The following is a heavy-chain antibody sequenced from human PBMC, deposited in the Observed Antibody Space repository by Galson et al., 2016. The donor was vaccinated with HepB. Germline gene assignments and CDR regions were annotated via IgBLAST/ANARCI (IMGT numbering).Heavy chain of an antibody. CDR1: GFTFSDYY. Sequence: SLRLSCAVSGFTFSDYYVCWIRQAPGKGLEWLSYISDDSTYIYYADSVKGRFTISRDNAKNSLFLQMNSPRVEDTAVYYCARGPIGNGLVDPWGQGTLVTVSS. V-gene: IGHV3-11*01. J-gene: IGHJ5*02. CDR2: ISDDSTYI. D-gene: IGHD6-19*01. CDR3: ARGPIGNGLVDP.